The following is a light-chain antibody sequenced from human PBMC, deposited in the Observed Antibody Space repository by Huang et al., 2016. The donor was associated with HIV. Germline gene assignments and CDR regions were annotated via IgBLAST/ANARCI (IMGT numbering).Light chain of an antibody. J-gene: IGKJ3*01. CDR3: QQYFNPPVT. CDR1: QSVLFGNNKNY. CDR2: WAS. Sequence: DIVMTQSPDSLAVSLGERATISCKSSQSVLFGNNKNYLAWFQQKSGQPPKLLLYWASTRDSWVPDRFSGSGSWTDFTLTINSLQPEDVAVYYCQQYFNPPVTFGPGTKVHVK. V-gene: IGKV4-1*01.